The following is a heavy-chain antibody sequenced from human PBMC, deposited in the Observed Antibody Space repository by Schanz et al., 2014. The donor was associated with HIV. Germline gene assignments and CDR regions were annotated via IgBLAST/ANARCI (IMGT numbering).Heavy chain of an antibody. CDR3: ARDRISTVGAPHFDL. D-gene: IGHD1-26*01. CDR2: INPDETDK. V-gene: IGHV3-7*01. Sequence: VHLVESGGGVAQPGRSLRLSCTASGFTFSSYGMHWVRQAPGQGLEWVANINPDETDKKYADSVKGRFAISKDKSKNSLYLQMNSLRTEDTAVYYCARDRISTVGAPHFDLWGQGTLVTVSS. J-gene: IGHJ4*02. CDR1: GFTFSSYG.